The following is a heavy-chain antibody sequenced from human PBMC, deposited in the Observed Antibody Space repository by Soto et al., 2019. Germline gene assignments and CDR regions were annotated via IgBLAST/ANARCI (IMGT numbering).Heavy chain of an antibody. D-gene: IGHD6-19*01. J-gene: IGHJ4*02. V-gene: IGHV2-5*02. Sequence: QITLKESGPTLVIPTQTLTLTCTFSGFSLNTRGVGVGWIRQPPGKALEWVALIHWGDEKRYSPSLRNTLTIAEDTSKKQVVLIMTDMNPVDTATYYCASRAFVLGSGWNFDLWGQGILVTVSS. CDR2: IHWGDEK. CDR1: GFSLNTRGVG. CDR3: ASRAFVLGSGWNFDL.